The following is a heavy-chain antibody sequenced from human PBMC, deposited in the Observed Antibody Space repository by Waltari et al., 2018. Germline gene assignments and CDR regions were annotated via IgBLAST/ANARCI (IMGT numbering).Heavy chain of an antibody. CDR2: IYYSGST. J-gene: IGHJ4*02. V-gene: IGHV4-59*01. CDR3: ARGAYFDY. Sequence: QVQLQESGPGLVKPSETLSLTCPVSGGSISSYYWSWIRQPPGKGLEWIGYIYYSGSTNYNPSLKSRDTISVDTSKNQFSLKLSSVTAADTAVYYCARGAYFDYWGQGTLVTVSS. CDR1: GGSISSYY.